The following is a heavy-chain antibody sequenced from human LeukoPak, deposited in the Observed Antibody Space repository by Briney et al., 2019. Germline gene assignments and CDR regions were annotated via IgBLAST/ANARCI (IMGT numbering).Heavy chain of an antibody. V-gene: IGHV4-34*01. CDR3: ARASRYFDWSYYFDY. CDR2: IYHSGST. D-gene: IGHD3-9*01. J-gene: IGHJ4*02. CDR1: GGSFSGYY. Sequence: SETLSLTCAVYGGSFSGYYWSWIRQPPGKGLEWIGEIYHSGSTNYNPSLKSRVTISVDTSKNQFSLKLSSVTAADTAVYYCARASRYFDWSYYFDYWGQGTLVTVSS.